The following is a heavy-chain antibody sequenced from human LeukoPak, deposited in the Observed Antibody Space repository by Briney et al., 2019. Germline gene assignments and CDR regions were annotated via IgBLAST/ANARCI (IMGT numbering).Heavy chain of an antibody. CDR1: GYTFTSYY. V-gene: IGHV1-46*01. CDR3: AGGERTYSSGWYLAYFDY. J-gene: IGHJ4*02. D-gene: IGHD6-19*01. Sequence: ASVKVSCKASGYTFTSYYMHWVRQAPGQGLEWMGIINPSGGSTSYAQKFQGRVTMTRDTSTSTVYMELSSLRSEDTAVYYCAGGERTYSSGWYLAYFDYWGQGTLVTVSS. CDR2: INPSGGST.